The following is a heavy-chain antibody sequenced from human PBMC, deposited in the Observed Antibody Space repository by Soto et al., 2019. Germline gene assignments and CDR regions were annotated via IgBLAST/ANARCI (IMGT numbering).Heavy chain of an antibody. CDR1: GFTFSDYY. V-gene: IGHV3-11*01. CDR3: ASGVAASHFYYYYMDV. CDR2: ISGSGSTI. J-gene: IGHJ6*03. Sequence: QVQLAESGGGLVKPGGSLRLSCAASGFTFSDYYMSWIRQAPGKGLEWVSYISGSGSTIYYADSVKGRFTISRDNAKNSLHLQMNSLRAEDTAVYYCASGVAASHFYYYYMDVWGKGTTVTVSS. D-gene: IGHD2-15*01.